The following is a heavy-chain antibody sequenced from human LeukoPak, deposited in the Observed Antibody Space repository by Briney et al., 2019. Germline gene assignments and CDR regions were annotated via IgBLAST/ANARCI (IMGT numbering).Heavy chain of an antibody. CDR2: ICGSGGST. CDR1: GFTFSTYA. CDR3: AKNLPGSGTLFDY. J-gene: IGHJ4*02. D-gene: IGHD3-10*01. Sequence: GGSLRLSCAASGFTFSTYAMNWVRQAPGKGLEWVSSICGSGGSTYYADSVKGRFTISRDNSKNTLYLQMNSLRAEDTAVYYCAKNLPGSGTLFDYWGQGTLVTVSS. V-gene: IGHV3-23*01.